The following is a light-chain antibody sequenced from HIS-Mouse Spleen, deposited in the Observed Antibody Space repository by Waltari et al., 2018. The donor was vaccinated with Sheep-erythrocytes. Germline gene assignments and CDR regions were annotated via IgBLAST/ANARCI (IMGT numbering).Light chain of an antibody. CDR3: QQYNSYPLT. Sequence: SGSPGQSVTITCRASQSISSWLAWYQQKPGKAPKLLIYKASSLESGVPSRFSGSGSGTEFTLTISSLQPDDFATYYCQQYNSYPLTFGGGTKVEIK. CDR2: KAS. V-gene: IGKV1-5*03. CDR1: QSISSW. J-gene: IGKJ4*01.